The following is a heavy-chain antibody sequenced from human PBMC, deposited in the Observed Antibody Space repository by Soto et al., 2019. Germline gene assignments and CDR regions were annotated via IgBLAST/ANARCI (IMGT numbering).Heavy chain of an antibody. CDR1: GFTFSRHS. Sequence: EVQLVESGGGVVQPGGSLRLSCAASGFTFSRHSMNWVRQDPGKGLEWVAYISDSSSTIYYADSVKGRFTISRDNANNTMYLQMNSLSDEDTGLDYCAREPTVTAPWEAFPDYGLDVWGREATVTVSS. CDR3: AREPTVTAPWEAFPDYGLDV. D-gene: IGHD2-21*02. CDR2: ISDSSSTI. V-gene: IGHV3-48*02. J-gene: IGHJ6*02.